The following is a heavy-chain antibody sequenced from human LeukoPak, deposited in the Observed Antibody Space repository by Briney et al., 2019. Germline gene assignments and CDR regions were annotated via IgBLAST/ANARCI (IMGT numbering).Heavy chain of an antibody. Sequence: GGALRLSCAASGFAFSSYAMSWVRQAPGKGLEWVSTISSSGGSTYYADSVKGRFTVSRDNSKNTVFLQMNSLRAEDTAVYYCAKEILWSDPYYFDYWGQGTLVTVSS. V-gene: IGHV3-23*01. CDR3: AKEILWSDPYYFDY. CDR2: ISSSGGST. J-gene: IGHJ4*02. D-gene: IGHD3-10*01. CDR1: GFAFSSYA.